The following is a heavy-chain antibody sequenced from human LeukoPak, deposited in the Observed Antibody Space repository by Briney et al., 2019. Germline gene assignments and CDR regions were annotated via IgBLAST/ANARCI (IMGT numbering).Heavy chain of an antibody. CDR2: ISGSGDST. CDR1: GFTFNNYA. Sequence: GGSLRLSCAASGFTFNNYAMSWVRQAPGKGLEWVSAISGSGDSTFYADSVKGRFTISRDNSKNTLYLQIKSLRAEDTAIYYCANAYYDFWTGYSYFDFWGQGTLVTVSS. CDR3: ANAYYDFWTGYSYFDF. V-gene: IGHV3-23*01. J-gene: IGHJ4*02. D-gene: IGHD3-3*01.